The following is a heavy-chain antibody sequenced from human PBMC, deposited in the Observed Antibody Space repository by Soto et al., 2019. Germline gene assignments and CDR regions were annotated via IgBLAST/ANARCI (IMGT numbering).Heavy chain of an antibody. Sequence: PGESLKISCKGSGYSFTSYWISWVRQMPGKGLEWMGRIDPSDSYTNYSPSFQGHVTISADKSISTAYLQWSSLKASDTAMYYCAGQYYYDSSGYYNLDYYYYYGMDVWGQGTTVTVSS. V-gene: IGHV5-10-1*01. D-gene: IGHD3-22*01. CDR1: GYSFTSYW. J-gene: IGHJ6*02. CDR3: AGQYYYDSSGYYNLDYYYYYGMDV. CDR2: IDPSDSYT.